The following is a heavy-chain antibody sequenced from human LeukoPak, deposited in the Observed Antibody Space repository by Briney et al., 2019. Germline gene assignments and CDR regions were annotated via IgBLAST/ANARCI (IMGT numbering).Heavy chain of an antibody. Sequence: GGSLRLSCAASGFTSSNYAMTWVRQAPGKGLEWVSSISDSAGATYYADSVRGRFTISRDNSGSTLYLQINSLRADDTAVYYCAKGGITAWTAVDYRGQGTLVTVSS. V-gene: IGHV3-23*01. CDR1: GFTSSNYA. CDR3: AKGGITAWTAVDY. D-gene: IGHD5-24*01. J-gene: IGHJ4*02. CDR2: ISDSAGAT.